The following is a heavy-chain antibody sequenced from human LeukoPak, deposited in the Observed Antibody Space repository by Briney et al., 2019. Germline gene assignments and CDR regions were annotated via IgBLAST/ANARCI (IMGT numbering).Heavy chain of an antibody. J-gene: IGHJ4*02. Sequence: PSETLSLTCTVSGVSISAYYWTWIRQPAGKGLEWIGYIYYSGSTNYNPSLKSRVTISVDTSKNQFSLKLSSVTAADTAVYYCARHAGGWLQFRTTMNFDYWGQGTLVTVSS. CDR2: IYYSGST. CDR3: ARHAGGWLQFRTTMNFDY. D-gene: IGHD5-24*01. CDR1: GVSISAYY. V-gene: IGHV4-59*08.